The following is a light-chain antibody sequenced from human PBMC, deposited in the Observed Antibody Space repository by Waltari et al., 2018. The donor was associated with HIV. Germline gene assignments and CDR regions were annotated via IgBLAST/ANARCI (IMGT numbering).Light chain of an antibody. V-gene: IGLV1-40*01. Sequence: QSVLTQPPSVSGAPGQRVTIPCTGGSSNIGAPYDVHWYQQFPGPAPKLMIHDITKRPSGGPDRVAGSKSGTSASLAITGLQAEYEAEYYCQSYDNSLGVVFGGGTKLTVL. J-gene: IGLJ2*01. CDR2: DIT. CDR1: SSNIGAPYD. CDR3: QSYDNSLGVV.